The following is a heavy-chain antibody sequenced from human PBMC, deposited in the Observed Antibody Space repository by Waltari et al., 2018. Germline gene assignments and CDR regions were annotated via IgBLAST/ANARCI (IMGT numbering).Heavy chain of an antibody. CDR2: ISSSSSYI. CDR1: GFTFSSYS. V-gene: IGHV3-21*01. Sequence: EVQLVESGGGLVKPGGSLRLSCAASGFTFSSYSMNWVRQAPGKGLEWVSSISSSSSYIYYADSVKGRFTISRDNAKNSLYLQMNSLRAEDTAVYYCASLGYMVQPYHGMDVWGQGTTVTVSS. J-gene: IGHJ6*02. CDR3: ASLGYMVQPYHGMDV. D-gene: IGHD3-10*01.